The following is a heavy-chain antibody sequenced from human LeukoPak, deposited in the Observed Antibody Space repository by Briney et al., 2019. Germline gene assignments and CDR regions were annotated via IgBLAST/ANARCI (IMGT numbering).Heavy chain of an antibody. CDR2: YIPMFGTA. CDR3: AGASSMWDLEF. J-gene: IGHJ4*02. V-gene: IGHV1-69*13. Sequence: SVKDSPKASGGTFSRYAISWVRQAPGQGLEWMGGYIPMFGTANYALNFQNRITITADETTSTFSMEVSSLRPEDTAVYFCAGASSMWDLEFWGQGALVTVSS. CDR1: GGTFSRYA. D-gene: IGHD1-26*01.